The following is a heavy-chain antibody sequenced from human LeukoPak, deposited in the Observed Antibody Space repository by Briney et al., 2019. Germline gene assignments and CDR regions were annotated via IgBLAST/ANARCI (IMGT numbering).Heavy chain of an antibody. J-gene: IGHJ4*02. CDR3: ARDKIVGATHFDY. Sequence: GGSLRLSCTASGFTFGDYAMSWIRQAPGKGLEWVSYISSSGSTIYYADFVKGRFTISRDNAKNSLYLQMNSLRAEDTAVYYCARDKIVGATHFDYWGQGTLVTVSS. CDR1: GFTFGDYA. CDR2: ISSSGSTI. V-gene: IGHV3-11*04. D-gene: IGHD1-26*01.